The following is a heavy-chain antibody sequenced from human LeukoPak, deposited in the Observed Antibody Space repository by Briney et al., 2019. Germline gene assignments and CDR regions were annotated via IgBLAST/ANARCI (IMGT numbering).Heavy chain of an antibody. J-gene: IGHJ4*02. CDR2: FYHGGST. CDR3: ARHGLSITMVRGVITN. CDR1: GYSISTGYY. V-gene: IGHV4-38-2*02. D-gene: IGHD3-10*01. Sequence: SETLSLTCTVSGYSISTGYYWDWIRQPPGKGLEWIGTFYHGGSTYYNPSLKSRVTISVDTSKNQFSLKLSSVTAADTAVYYCARHGLSITMVRGVITNWGQGTLVTVSS.